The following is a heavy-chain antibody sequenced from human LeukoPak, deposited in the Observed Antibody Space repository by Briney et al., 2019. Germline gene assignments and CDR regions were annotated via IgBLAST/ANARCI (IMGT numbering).Heavy chain of an antibody. CDR2: ISSSGSTI. Sequence: TGGSLRLSCAASGFTFSDYYMSWIRQAPGKGLEWVSYISSSGSTIYYADSVKGRFTISRDGAKNSLYLQMNSLRAEDTAVYYCASDGGDVDTAMDTWGQGTLVTVSS. CDR3: ASDGGDVDTAMDT. CDR1: GFTFSDYY. J-gene: IGHJ5*02. V-gene: IGHV3-11*01. D-gene: IGHD5-18*01.